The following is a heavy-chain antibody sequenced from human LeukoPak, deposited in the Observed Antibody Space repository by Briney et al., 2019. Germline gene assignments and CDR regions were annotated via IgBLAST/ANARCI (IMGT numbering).Heavy chain of an antibody. CDR1: GYTFTSNY. Sequence: ASVEVSRKASGYTFTSNYRHWVRQAPGQGLEWMGIINPSGGNTSYAQKFQGRVTMTRDTSTSTVYMELSSLRSEDTAVYYCAIRHLVSQPIDYWGQGTLSPSPQ. CDR3: AIRHLVSQPIDY. V-gene: IGHV1-46*01. D-gene: IGHD1-1*01. CDR2: INPSGGNT. J-gene: IGHJ4*02.